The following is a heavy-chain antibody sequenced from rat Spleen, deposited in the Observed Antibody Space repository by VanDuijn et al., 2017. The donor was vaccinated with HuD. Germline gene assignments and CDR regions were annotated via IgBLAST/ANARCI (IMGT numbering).Heavy chain of an antibody. J-gene: IGHJ4*01. D-gene: IGHD1-4*01. CDR2: ISSGGGT. V-gene: IGHV2S12*01. CDR1: GFSLTSYH. Sequence: QVQLKESGPGLVQPSQTLSLTCTVSGFSLTSYHVSWVRQPPGKGLEWIAAISSGGGTFYSSALKSRLSISRDTSKSQVFLKMNSLQTEDTAIYFCTGDRSYPGLTPYVMDARGQGTSVTVSS. CDR3: TGDRSYPGLTPYVMDA.